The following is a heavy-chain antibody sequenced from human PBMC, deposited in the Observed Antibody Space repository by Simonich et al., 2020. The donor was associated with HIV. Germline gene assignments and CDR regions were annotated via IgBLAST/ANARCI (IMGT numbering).Heavy chain of an antibody. J-gene: IGHJ5*02. D-gene: IGHD4-17*01. CDR2: MNPHSGNT. Sequence: VQLVQSGAEVQKPGASVQVSCQASGYNFTRYDIRWVRQAPGQGLEWMGWMNPHSGNTDYAQKFQGRVTISRDTSRSTAYMERSSLRSEDTGVYYCARALRWFDPWGQGTLVTVSS. V-gene: IGHV1-8*03. CDR3: ARALRWFDP. CDR1: GYNFTRYD.